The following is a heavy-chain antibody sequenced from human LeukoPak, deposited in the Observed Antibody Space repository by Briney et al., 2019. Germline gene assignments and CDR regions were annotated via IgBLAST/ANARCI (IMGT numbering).Heavy chain of an antibody. J-gene: IGHJ4*02. D-gene: IGHD5-12*01. Sequence: GESLKISCKGSGYSFTNYWIGWVRQMPGEALEWMGIIYPGDSNTRYSPSFQGQVTISADKSISTAYLQWSSLKASDTAMYYCARLPVIRYSGSLAHYYFDYWGQGTLVTVSS. V-gene: IGHV5-51*01. CDR1: GYSFTNYW. CDR3: ARLPVIRYSGSLAHYYFDY. CDR2: IYPGDSNT.